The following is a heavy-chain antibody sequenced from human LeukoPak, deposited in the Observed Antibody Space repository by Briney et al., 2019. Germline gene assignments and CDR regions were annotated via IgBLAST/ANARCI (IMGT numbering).Heavy chain of an antibody. J-gene: IGHJ6*03. CDR3: ARPTAITVAGPYYCYMDV. V-gene: IGHV1-2*02. Sequence: ASLKVSCKASGYTFTGYYMHWVRQAPGQGLEWMGWINPNSGGTNYAQKFQGRVTMTRDTSISTAYMELSRLRSDDTAVYYCARPTAITVAGPYYCYMDVWGKGTTVTVSS. CDR1: GYTFTGYY. CDR2: INPNSGGT. D-gene: IGHD6-19*01.